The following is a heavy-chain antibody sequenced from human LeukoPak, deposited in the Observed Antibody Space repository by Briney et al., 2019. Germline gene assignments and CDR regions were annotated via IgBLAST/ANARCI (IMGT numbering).Heavy chain of an antibody. J-gene: IGHJ3*02. CDR1: GGTFSSFA. V-gene: IGHV1-69*13. CDR2: FTPIFATS. CDR3: ARVFPGRVVVIKDDAFDI. Sequence: SVKVSCKASGGTFSSFAISWVRQAPGQGLEWMGRFTPIFATSNYAQKFQGRVTITADESTSTAYMELSSLRSDDTAVYYCARVFPGRVVVIKDDAFDIWGQGTMVTVSS. D-gene: IGHD3-22*01.